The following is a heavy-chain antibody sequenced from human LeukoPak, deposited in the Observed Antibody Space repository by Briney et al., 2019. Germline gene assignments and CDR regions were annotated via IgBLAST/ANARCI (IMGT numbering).Heavy chain of an antibody. D-gene: IGHD6-13*01. CDR1: GFTFSSYW. V-gene: IGHV3-74*01. J-gene: IGHJ5*02. CDR2: INTDGSTT. Sequence: GGSLILSCAASGFTFSSYWMHWVRQVPGKGPVWVSRINTDGSTTNYADSVKGRFTIFRDNAKNTLYLQMNSLRVEDTAVYYCARLGSSSWNWFDPWGQGTLVTVSS. CDR3: ARLGSSSWNWFDP.